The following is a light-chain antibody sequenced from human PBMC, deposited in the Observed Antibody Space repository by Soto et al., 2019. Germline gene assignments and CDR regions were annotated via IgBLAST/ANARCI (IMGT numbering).Light chain of an antibody. CDR1: QSVSSSY. V-gene: IGKV3-20*01. CDR3: QQYGSSPLA. Sequence: EIVLTQSPGTPSLSPGERATLSCRASQSVSSSYLAWYQQKPGQAPRLLIYGASSRATGIPDRFSGSGSGTDFTLTISRREPEDFAVYYCQQYGSSPLAFGQGTKVEIK. CDR2: GAS. J-gene: IGKJ1*01.